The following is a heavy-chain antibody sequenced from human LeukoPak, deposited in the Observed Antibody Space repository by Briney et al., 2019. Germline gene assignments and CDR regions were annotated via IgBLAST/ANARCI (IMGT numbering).Heavy chain of an antibody. CDR1: GYSFTSYW. D-gene: IGHD2-15*01. CDR3: ARQEYCSGDSCYTWFDP. Sequence: GESLKISCKGSGYSFTSYWIGWVRQMPGKGLEWMGIIYPADSDIRYSPSFQGQVTISADKSISTVYLQWSSLKASDTAMYYCARQEYCSGDSCYTWFDPWGQGTLVTVSS. CDR2: IYPADSDI. J-gene: IGHJ5*02. V-gene: IGHV5-51*01.